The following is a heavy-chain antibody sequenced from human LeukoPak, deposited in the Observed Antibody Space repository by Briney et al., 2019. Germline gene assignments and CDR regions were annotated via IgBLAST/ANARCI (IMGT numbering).Heavy chain of an antibody. CDR2: ISWNSGSI. CDR1: GFTFDDYA. J-gene: IGHJ4*02. D-gene: IGHD2-21*02. Sequence: PGGSLRLSCAASGFTFDDYAMHWVRQAPGKGLEWVSGISWNSGSIGYADSVKGRFTISRDNAKNSLYLQMNSLRAEDMALYYCAKDTGAHIVVVTAMGRPGGFDYWGQGTLVTVSS. V-gene: IGHV3-9*03. CDR3: AKDTGAHIVVVTAMGRPGGFDY.